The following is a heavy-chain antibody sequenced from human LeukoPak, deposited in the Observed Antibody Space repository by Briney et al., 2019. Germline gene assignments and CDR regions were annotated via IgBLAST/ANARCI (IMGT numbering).Heavy chain of an antibody. CDR2: ISAYNGNT. Sequence: GASVKVSCKASGYTFTSYGISWVRQAPGQGLEWMGWISAYNGNTNYAQKLQGRVTMTTDTSTSTAYMELRSLRSDDTAVYYCARFRKNYYDSSGYYYYYMDVWGKGTTVTVSS. V-gene: IGHV1-18*01. D-gene: IGHD3-22*01. CDR3: ARFRKNYYDSSGYYYYYMDV. J-gene: IGHJ6*03. CDR1: GYTFTSYG.